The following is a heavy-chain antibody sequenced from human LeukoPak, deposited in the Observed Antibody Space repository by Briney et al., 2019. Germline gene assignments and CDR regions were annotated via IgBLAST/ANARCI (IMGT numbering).Heavy chain of an antibody. J-gene: IGHJ4*02. CDR1: GFTFSSYG. CDR3: ARGPWWLPEGYFDY. CDR2: IRYDGSNK. D-gene: IGHD5-12*01. V-gene: IGHV3-30*02. Sequence: GGSLRLSCAASGFTFSSYGMHWVRQAPGKGLEWVAFIRYDGSNKYYADSVKGRFTISRDNSKNTLYLQMNSLRAEDTAVYYCARGPWWLPEGYFDYWGQGTLVTVSS.